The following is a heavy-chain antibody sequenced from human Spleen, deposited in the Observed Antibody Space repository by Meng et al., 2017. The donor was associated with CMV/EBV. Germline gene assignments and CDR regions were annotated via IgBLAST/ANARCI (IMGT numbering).Heavy chain of an antibody. Sequence: QVQLPGSGPGLVKLSEPLSLPCSVSGGSISSFYWGWIRPPAGKGLEWIGRIYTSGSTNYNPSLKSRVTMSVDTSKNQISLRLRSVTAADTAVYYCATGSGDFDHWGQGTLVTVSS. V-gene: IGHV4-4*07. J-gene: IGHJ4*02. CDR2: IYTSGST. CDR3: ATGSGDFDH. CDR1: GGSISSFY. D-gene: IGHD1-26*01.